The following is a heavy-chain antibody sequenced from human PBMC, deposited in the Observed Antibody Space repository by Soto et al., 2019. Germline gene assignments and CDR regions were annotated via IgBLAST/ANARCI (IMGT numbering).Heavy chain of an antibody. J-gene: IGHJ3*02. Sequence: GESLKISCKGSGYSFTSYWIGWVRQMPGKGLEWMGIIYPGDSDTRYSPSFQGQVTISADKSISTAYLQWSSLKASDTAMYYCARPIKYYDILTGPDAFDIWGQGTMVTVS. V-gene: IGHV5-51*01. CDR2: IYPGDSDT. D-gene: IGHD3-9*01. CDR3: ARPIKYYDILTGPDAFDI. CDR1: GYSFTSYW.